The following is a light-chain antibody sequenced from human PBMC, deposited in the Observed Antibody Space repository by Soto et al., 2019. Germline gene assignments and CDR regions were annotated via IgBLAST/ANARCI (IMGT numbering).Light chain of an antibody. CDR3: QQRSNWPPP. Sequence: EIVMTQSPATLSVSPGERATLSCRASQSVSSNLAWYQQKPGQAPRLLIYGASTRATGIPARFSGSGSGTEFTLTISSLEPEDFAVYYCQQRSNWPPPFGQGTRLEIK. V-gene: IGKV3-15*01. J-gene: IGKJ5*01. CDR1: QSVSSN. CDR2: GAS.